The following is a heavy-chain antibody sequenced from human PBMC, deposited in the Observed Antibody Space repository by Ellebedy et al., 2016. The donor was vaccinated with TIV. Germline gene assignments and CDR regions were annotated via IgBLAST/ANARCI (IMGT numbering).Heavy chain of an antibody. CDR2: IYPGDSDT. CDR3: ARRMVRGGIRYAMDV. V-gene: IGHV5-51*01. Sequence: GESLKISCKGSGYSFTNYWIGWVRQMPGKGLEWMGIIYPGDSDTGYSPSFEGQVTISVDKSISTAYLQWNSLKASDTATYYCARRMVRGGIRYAMDVWGQGTTVTVSS. J-gene: IGHJ6*02. CDR1: GYSFTNYW. D-gene: IGHD3-10*01.